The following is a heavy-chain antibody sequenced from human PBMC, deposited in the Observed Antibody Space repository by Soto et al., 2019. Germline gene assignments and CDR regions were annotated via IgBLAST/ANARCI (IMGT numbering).Heavy chain of an antibody. CDR3: VSSKQWLVKYFDY. J-gene: IGHJ4*02. D-gene: IGHD6-19*01. CDR1: GITFSSYA. CDR2: ISGSGSGT. V-gene: IGHV3-23*01. Sequence: VQLLESGGGLVQPGGSPRLSCAASGITFSSYAMSWVRQAPGKGLEWVSAISGSGSGTYYVDSVKGRFTISRDNSKSTLYLQMNSLRAEDTAIYYCVSSKQWLVKYFDYWGQGTLVTVSA.